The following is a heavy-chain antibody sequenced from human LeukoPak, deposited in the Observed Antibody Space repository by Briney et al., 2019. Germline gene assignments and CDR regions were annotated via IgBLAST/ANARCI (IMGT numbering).Heavy chain of an antibody. CDR2: INHSGST. CDR3: ARLGYCSSTSCYSYYYYYYMDV. D-gene: IGHD2-2*02. J-gene: IGHJ6*03. CDR1: GGSFSGYY. V-gene: IGHV4-34*01. Sequence: PSETLSLTCAVYGGSFSGYYWSWIRQPPGKGLEWIGEINHSGSTNYNPSLKSRVTISADTSKNQFSLKLSSVTAADTAVYYCARLGYCSSTSCYSYYYYYYMDVWGKGTTVTVSS.